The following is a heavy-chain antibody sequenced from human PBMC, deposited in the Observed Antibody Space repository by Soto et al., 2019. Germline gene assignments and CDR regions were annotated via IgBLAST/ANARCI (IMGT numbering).Heavy chain of an antibody. V-gene: IGHV1-2*04. D-gene: IGHD6-13*01. CDR3: ARGGIAAAGTGNGMDV. Sequence: GASVKVSCKASGYTFTGYYMHWVRQAPGQGLEWMGWINPNSGGTNYAQKFQGWVTMTRDTSISTAYMELSRLRSDDTAVYYCARGGIAAAGTGNGMDVWGQGTTVTVSS. CDR1: GYTFTGYY. CDR2: INPNSGGT. J-gene: IGHJ6*02.